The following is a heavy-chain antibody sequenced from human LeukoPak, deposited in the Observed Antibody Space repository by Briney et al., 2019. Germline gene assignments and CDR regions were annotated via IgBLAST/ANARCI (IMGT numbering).Heavy chain of an antibody. D-gene: IGHD3-10*01. Sequence: GASVKVSCKASGYTFTSYYMHWVRQAPGQGLEWMGIINPSGGSTSYAQKFQGRVTMTRDTSISTAYMELSRLRSDDTAVYYCARDPLWFGESYFDYWGQGTLVTVSS. J-gene: IGHJ4*02. V-gene: IGHV1-46*01. CDR2: INPSGGST. CDR1: GYTFTSYY. CDR3: ARDPLWFGESYFDY.